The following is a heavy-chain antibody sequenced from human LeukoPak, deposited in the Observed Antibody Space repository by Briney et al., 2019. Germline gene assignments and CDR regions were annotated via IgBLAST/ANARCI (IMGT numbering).Heavy chain of an antibody. CDR3: AHSGSPMYSSSWYSDWFDP. Sequence: ASGPTLVNPTQTLTLTCTFSGFSLSTSGVGVGWIRQPPGKALEWLALIYWDDDKRYSPSLKSRLTITKDTSKNQVVLTMTNMDPVDTATYYCAHSGSPMYSSSWYSDWFDPWGQGTLVTVSS. CDR1: GFSLSTSGVG. D-gene: IGHD6-13*01. V-gene: IGHV2-5*02. J-gene: IGHJ5*02. CDR2: IYWDDDK.